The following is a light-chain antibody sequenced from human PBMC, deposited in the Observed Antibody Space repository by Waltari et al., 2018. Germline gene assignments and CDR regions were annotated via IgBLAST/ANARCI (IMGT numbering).Light chain of an antibody. Sequence: DIQMTQSPSSLSASLGDRVTITCRASQSISTYLNWYQQKPGNAPKFLIYAASSLHTGVPSRFSGITSGTDFILTISSLQPEDIATYSCQQTYSSPFTFGQGTRVQIK. CDR3: QQTYSSPFT. J-gene: IGKJ2*01. V-gene: IGKV1-39*01. CDR1: QSISTY. CDR2: AAS.